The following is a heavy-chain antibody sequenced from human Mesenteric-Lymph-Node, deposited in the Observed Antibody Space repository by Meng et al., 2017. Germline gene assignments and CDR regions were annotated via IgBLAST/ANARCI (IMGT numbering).Heavy chain of an antibody. D-gene: IGHD3-10*01. V-gene: IGHV2-5*01. CDR1: GFSLSTSGVG. CDR3: AHSFSDTMVRNTEDAFDI. Sequence: SGPTLVKPTQTLTLTCTFSGFSLSTSGVGVGWIRQPPGKALEWLALIYWNDDKRYSPSLKSRLTITKDTSKNQVVLTMTNMDPVDTATYYCAHSFSDTMVRNTEDAFDIWGQGTMVTVSS. J-gene: IGHJ3*02. CDR2: IYWNDDK.